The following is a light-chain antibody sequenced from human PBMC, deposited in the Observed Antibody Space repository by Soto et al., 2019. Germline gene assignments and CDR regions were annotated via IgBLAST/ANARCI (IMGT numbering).Light chain of an antibody. CDR2: GDN. CDR3: ASWDDSLRGRV. V-gene: IGLV1-44*01. J-gene: IGLJ2*01. Sequence: QSVLTQPPSASGTPGQRVTISCSGSNSNIGSNLVTWYQQLPGTAPKCLIYGDNQRPSGVPDRISGSRSGTSASLAISGLQSEDEAEYYCASWDDSLRGRVFGGGTKMTVL. CDR1: NSNIGSNL.